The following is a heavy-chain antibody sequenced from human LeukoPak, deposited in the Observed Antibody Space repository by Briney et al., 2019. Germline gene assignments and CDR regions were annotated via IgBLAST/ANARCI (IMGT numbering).Heavy chain of an antibody. CDR2: IYYSGST. CDR3: ARETHGYGGNSQYFQH. Sequence: SETRSLTCTVSGGSISSGDYYWSWIRQPPGKGLEWIGYIYYSGSTYYNPSLTSRVTISVDTSKNQFSLKLSSVTAANTAVYYCARETHGYGGNSQYFQHWGQGTLVTVSS. D-gene: IGHD4-23*01. CDR1: GGSISSGDYY. V-gene: IGHV4-30-4*08. J-gene: IGHJ1*01.